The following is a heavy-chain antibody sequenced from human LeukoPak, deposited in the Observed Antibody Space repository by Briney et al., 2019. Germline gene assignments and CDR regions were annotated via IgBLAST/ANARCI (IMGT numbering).Heavy chain of an antibody. D-gene: IGHD6-19*01. V-gene: IGHV4-34*01. CDR1: GGSFSGYY. CDR3: ARGGQWLVRWWFDP. Sequence: SETLSLTCAVYGGSFSGYYWSWIRQPPGKGLEWIGEINHSGSTNYNPSLKSRVTISVDTSKNQFSLKLSSVTAADTAVYYCARGGQWLVRWWFDPWAREPWSPSPQ. CDR2: INHSGST. J-gene: IGHJ5*02.